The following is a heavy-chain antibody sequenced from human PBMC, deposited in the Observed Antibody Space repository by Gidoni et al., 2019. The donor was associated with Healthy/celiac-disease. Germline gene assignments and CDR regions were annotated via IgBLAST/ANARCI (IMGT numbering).Heavy chain of an antibody. CDR3: ARHTYDSSGFFAFDI. CDR1: GGSINRSSYY. D-gene: IGHD3-22*01. CDR2: IYYSGST. V-gene: IGHV4-39*01. J-gene: IGHJ3*02. Sequence: QLQLQESGPGLVKPSETLSLTCTVSGGSINRSSYYWGWLRQPPGKGLEWIGSIYYSGSTYYNPSLKSRVTISVDTSKNQFSLKLSSVTAADTAVYYCARHTYDSSGFFAFDIWGQGTMVTVSS.